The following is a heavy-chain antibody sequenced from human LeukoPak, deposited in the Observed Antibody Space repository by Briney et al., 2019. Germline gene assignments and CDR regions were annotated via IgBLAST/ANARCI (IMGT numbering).Heavy chain of an antibody. D-gene: IGHD1-1*01. Sequence: ASVKVSCKASGYTFTGYYLHWVRQAPGQGLEWMGWINPNSGVTNYAETFQGRVTLTTHTSISTANLELSRLTSDDTAVYYCARAAVTTGSTETFDPWGQGTLVTVSS. CDR1: GYTFTGYY. CDR3: ARAAVTTGSTETFDP. J-gene: IGHJ5*02. V-gene: IGHV1-2*02. CDR2: INPNSGVT.